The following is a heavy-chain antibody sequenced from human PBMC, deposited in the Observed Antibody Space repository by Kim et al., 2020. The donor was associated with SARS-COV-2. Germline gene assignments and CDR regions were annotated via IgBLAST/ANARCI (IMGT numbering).Heavy chain of an antibody. CDR2: IMWNSDGV. Sequence: GGSLRLSCIASGFTFNDHAMHWVRQAPGKGLEWVAGIMWNSDGVGSADSVKGRFTTSIDNAKNSLYLQMNSMRAENTALSDCTKDVLAVGSDVWGLGTA. CDR3: TKDVLAVGSDV. D-gene: IGHD3-3*02. V-gene: IGHV3-9*01. CDR1: GFTFNDHA. J-gene: IGHJ6*02.